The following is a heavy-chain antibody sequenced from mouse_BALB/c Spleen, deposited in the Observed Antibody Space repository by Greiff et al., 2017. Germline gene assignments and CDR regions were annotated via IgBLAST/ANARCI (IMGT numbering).Heavy chain of an antibody. V-gene: IGHV5-6-2*01. CDR1: GFTFSSYY. Sequence: DVHLVESGGGLVKLGGSLKLSCAASGFTFSSYYMSWVRQTPEKRLELVAAINSNGGSTYYPDTVKGRFTISRDNAKNTLYLQMSSLKSEDTALYYCARHSLGGFDYWGQGTTLTVSS. D-gene: IGHD2-12*01. CDR2: INSNGGST. CDR3: ARHSLGGFDY. J-gene: IGHJ2*01.